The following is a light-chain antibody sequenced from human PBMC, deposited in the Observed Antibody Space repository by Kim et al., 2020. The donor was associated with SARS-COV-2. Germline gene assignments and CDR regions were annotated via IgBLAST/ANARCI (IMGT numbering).Light chain of an antibody. J-gene: IGLJ1*01. CDR2: YDS. CDR3: QVWDSLSDHYV. Sequence: SYELTQPPSVSVAPGETARITCETDNIGDYSVHWYQQKPGQAPAVVIAYDSDRPSGLPERFSGSNSGNTATLAISRVEAGDEADYHCQVWDSLSDHYVFGSGTKVTVL. V-gene: IGLV3-21*04. CDR1: NIGDYS.